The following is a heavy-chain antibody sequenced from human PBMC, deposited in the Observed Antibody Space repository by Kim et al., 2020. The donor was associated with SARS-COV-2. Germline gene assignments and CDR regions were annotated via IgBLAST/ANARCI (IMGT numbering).Heavy chain of an antibody. CDR3: ARSSSYFDY. CDR2: INHSGST. V-gene: IGHV4-34*01. Sequence: SETLSLTCAVYGGSFSGYYWSWIRQPPGKGLEWIGEINHSGSTNYNPSLKSRVTISVDTSKNQFSLKLSSVTAADTAVYYCARSSSYFDYWGQGTLVTVSS. CDR1: GGSFSGYY. D-gene: IGHD6-6*01. J-gene: IGHJ4*02.